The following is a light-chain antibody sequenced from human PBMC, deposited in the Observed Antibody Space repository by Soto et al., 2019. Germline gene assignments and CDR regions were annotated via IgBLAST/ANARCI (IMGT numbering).Light chain of an antibody. J-gene: IGLJ1*01. Sequence: QSVLTQRPSVSAAPGQKVTISCSGSSSNIGGNSVSWYQQLPGTAPKLLIYDDNKRPSGIPDRFSGSKSGTSATLGINGFQTGDEADYYCGSWDSSLSAYVFGTGTKVTVL. CDR1: SSNIGGNS. CDR3: GSWDSSLSAYV. CDR2: DDN. V-gene: IGLV1-51*01.